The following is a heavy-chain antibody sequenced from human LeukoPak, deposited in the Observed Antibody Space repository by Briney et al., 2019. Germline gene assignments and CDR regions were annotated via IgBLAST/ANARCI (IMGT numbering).Heavy chain of an antibody. Sequence: SEALSLTCIVSRGSISKYYWSWIRQPPGKGLEWIGYISYSGSTKYNPSFKSRVTMSVDTSKNQFSLKLTSVTAADTAVYYCARDSYNYGSGSLDYWGQGTLVIVSS. V-gene: IGHV4-59*01. CDR1: RGSISKYY. CDR2: ISYSGST. CDR3: ARDSYNYGSGSLDY. J-gene: IGHJ4*02. D-gene: IGHD5-18*01.